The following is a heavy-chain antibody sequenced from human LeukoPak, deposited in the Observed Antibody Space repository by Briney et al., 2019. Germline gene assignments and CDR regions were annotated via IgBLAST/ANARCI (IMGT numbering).Heavy chain of an antibody. D-gene: IGHD3-22*01. CDR2: IDTDGSST. CDR1: GFTFSNYW. CDR3: ARDDSSARANY. J-gene: IGHJ4*02. Sequence: PGGSLRLSCAASGFTFSNYWMHWVRQAPGKGLVWVSRIDTDGSSTVYADSLKGRFTISRDNAKNTLYLQMSSLRAEDTAVYYCARDDSSARANYWGQGTLVTVSS. V-gene: IGHV3-74*01.